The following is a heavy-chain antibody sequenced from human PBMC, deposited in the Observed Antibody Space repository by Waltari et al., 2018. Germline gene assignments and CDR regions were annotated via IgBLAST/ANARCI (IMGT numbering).Heavy chain of an antibody. D-gene: IGHD3-16*01. CDR1: GFTFSTYS. CDR3: ARGRGGYYFDY. J-gene: IGHJ4*02. Sequence: QVQLVESGEGLVKPGGSLRLSCAAAGFTFSTYSMSWIRQAQGKWLEWFSYMSSSGSTRYYADSVKGRFTISRDNAKNSLYLQMNSLRAEDTAVYYCARGRGGYYFDYWGQGTLVTVSS. CDR2: MSSSGSTR. V-gene: IGHV3-11*04.